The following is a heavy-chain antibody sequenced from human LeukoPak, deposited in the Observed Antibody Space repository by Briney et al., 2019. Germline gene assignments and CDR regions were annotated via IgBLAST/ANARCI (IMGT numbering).Heavy chain of an antibody. CDR2: INQDGSGE. CDR1: GFTFSRYW. CDR3: ARKLYYYDTSPAGWFDP. D-gene: IGHD3-22*01. Sequence: GGSLRLSCAASGFTFSRYWMTWVRQGQGKGLEWVATINQDGSGEYYVDSVKGRFTISRDNAKNSLYLQISGLRAEDTAVYHCARKLYYYDTSPAGWFDPWGQGALVTVS. V-gene: IGHV3-7*01. J-gene: IGHJ5*02.